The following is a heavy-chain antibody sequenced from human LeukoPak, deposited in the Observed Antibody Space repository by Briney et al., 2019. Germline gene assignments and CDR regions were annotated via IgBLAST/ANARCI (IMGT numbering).Heavy chain of an antibody. V-gene: IGHV3-49*04. Sequence: GGSLGLSCTASGFTFGDYAMTWVRQAPGKGLEWVGFIRSKVYGGTPEYAASVKGRFTISRDDSKGIAYLQMNSLKTEDTAVYYCTRDQTPYYWGQGTLVTVSS. CDR3: TRDQTPYY. J-gene: IGHJ4*02. CDR2: IRSKVYGGTP. CDR1: GFTFGDYA.